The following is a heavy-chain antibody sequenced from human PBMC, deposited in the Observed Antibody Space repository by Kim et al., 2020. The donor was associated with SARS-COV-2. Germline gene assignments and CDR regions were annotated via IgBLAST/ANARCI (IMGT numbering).Heavy chain of an antibody. CDR3: AKDHGGSGSGWYVGTYYYYGMDV. CDR1: GFTFSSYG. CDR2: ISYDGNNK. D-gene: IGHD6-19*01. Sequence: GGSLRLSCAASGFTFSSYGMHWVRQAPGKGLEWVAVISYDGNNKYYADSVKGRFTISRDNSKNTLYLQMNSLRAEDTAVYYCAKDHGGSGSGWYVGTYYYYGMDVWGQETTVTVSS. V-gene: IGHV3-30*18. J-gene: IGHJ6*02.